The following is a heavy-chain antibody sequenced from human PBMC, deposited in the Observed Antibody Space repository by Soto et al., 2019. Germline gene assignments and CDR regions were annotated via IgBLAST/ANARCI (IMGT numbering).Heavy chain of an antibody. CDR1: GGSISSGDYY. V-gene: IGHV4-30-4*01. CDR2: IYYSGST. J-gene: IGHJ4*02. Sequence: SETLSLTCTVSGGSISSGDYYWSWIRQPPGKGLEWIGYIYYSGSTYYNPSLKSRVTISVDTSKNQFSLKLSSVTAADTAVYYCARAGIVGATTPFDYWGQGTLVTVSS. CDR3: ARAGIVGATTPFDY. D-gene: IGHD1-26*01.